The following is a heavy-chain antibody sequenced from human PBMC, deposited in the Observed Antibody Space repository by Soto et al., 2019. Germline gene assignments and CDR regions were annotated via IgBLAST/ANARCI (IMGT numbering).Heavy chain of an antibody. Sequence: SETLSLTCTVSGGSISSYYWSWIRQPPGKGLEWIGYIYYSGSTNYNPSLKSRVTISVDTSKNQFSLKLSSVTAADTAVYYCARGRYNYDFWSGPPYYFDYWGQGTLVTVSS. V-gene: IGHV4-59*01. J-gene: IGHJ4*02. CDR1: GGSISSYY. CDR3: ARGRYNYDFWSGPPYYFDY. CDR2: IYYSGST. D-gene: IGHD3-3*01.